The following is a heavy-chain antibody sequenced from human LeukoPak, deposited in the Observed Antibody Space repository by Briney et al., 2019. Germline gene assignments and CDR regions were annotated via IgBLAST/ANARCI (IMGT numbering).Heavy chain of an antibody. Sequence: PGGSLRLSCAASGFTFSSYAMSWVRQAPGKGLEWVSVISGSGGSTYYADSVKGRFTISRDNSKNTLYLQMNSLRAEDTAVYYCAKGNIRMGGEPSYWGQGTLVTVSS. CDR2: ISGSGGST. V-gene: IGHV3-23*01. J-gene: IGHJ4*02. CDR1: GFTFSSYA. D-gene: IGHD1-26*01. CDR3: AKGNIRMGGEPSY.